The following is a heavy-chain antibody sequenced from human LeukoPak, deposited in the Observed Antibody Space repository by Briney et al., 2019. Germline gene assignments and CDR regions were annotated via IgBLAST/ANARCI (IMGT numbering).Heavy chain of an antibody. Sequence: ASVKVSCKASGDAFTDYYLHWVRQAPGQGLEWMGWIDPTSGGTNYPQRFQGRGTMTRDTSISTAYMELTSLRSDDTAIYYCTRVYYDFWSGYPYNWFDPWGQGTLVTVSS. CDR3: TRVYYDFWSGYPYNWFDP. J-gene: IGHJ5*02. CDR1: GDAFTDYY. D-gene: IGHD3-3*01. CDR2: IDPTSGGT. V-gene: IGHV1-2*02.